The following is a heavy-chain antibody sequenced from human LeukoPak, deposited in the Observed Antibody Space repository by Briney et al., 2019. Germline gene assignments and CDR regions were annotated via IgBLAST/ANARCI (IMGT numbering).Heavy chain of an antibody. CDR1: GYSFTSCW. CDR2: IYPSDSDT. CDR3: ARPIAAAGTDLGY. V-gene: IGHV5-51*01. J-gene: IGHJ4*02. D-gene: IGHD6-13*01. Sequence: GESLKISCKGSGYSFTSCWIGWVRQMPGKGLEWIGTIYPSDSDTRYSPSFQGQVTISVDKSVTTAYLQWSSLQASDTAMYYCARPIAAAGTDLGYWGQGTLVTVSS.